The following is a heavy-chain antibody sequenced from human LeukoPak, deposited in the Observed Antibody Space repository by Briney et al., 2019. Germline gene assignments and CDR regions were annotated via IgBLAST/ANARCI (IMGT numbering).Heavy chain of an antibody. D-gene: IGHD3-22*01. CDR3: ARHFTASSGYYYFRWLDSHPESYVDY. J-gene: IGHJ4*02. Sequence: GGSLRLSCAASGFTFSSYSMNWVRQAPGKGLEWVSSISSSSSYIYYADSVKGRFTISRDNAKNSLYLQMNSLKASDTAMYYCARHFTASSGYYYFRWLDSHPESYVDYWGQGTLVTVSS. CDR2: ISSSSSYI. CDR1: GFTFSSYS. V-gene: IGHV3-21*04.